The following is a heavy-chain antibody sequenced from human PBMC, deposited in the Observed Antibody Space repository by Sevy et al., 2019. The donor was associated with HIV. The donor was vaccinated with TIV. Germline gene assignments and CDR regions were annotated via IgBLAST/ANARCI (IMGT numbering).Heavy chain of an antibody. CDR1: GYTFTGYY. Sequence: ASVKVSCKASGYTFTGYYMHWMRQAPGQGLEWMGWINPDNGGPTYPPKFQGRVTLTRDTSISTAYMDLSRLKSDDTAVYYCVRDDRDGYFEYWGQGTLVTVSS. V-gene: IGHV1-2*02. CDR3: VRDDRDGYFEY. J-gene: IGHJ4*02. CDR2: INPDNGGP.